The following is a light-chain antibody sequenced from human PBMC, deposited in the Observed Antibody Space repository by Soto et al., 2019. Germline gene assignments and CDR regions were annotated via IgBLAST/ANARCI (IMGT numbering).Light chain of an antibody. CDR2: GAS. CDR1: QSVSSN. Sequence: EIVLTQSPGTLSLSPGERATLSCRASQSVSSNLAWYQQKPGQAPRLLIYGASTRATGIPARFSGSGSGTEFTLTISSLQSEDFATYYCQQYYSYPLTFGGGTKVDIK. J-gene: IGKJ4*01. CDR3: QQYYSYPLT. V-gene: IGKV3-15*01.